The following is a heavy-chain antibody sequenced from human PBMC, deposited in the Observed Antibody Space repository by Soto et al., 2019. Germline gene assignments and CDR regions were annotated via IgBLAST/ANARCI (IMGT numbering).Heavy chain of an antibody. V-gene: IGHV4-59*01. Sequence: QVQLQESGPGLVKPSETLSLTCIVSGGSISSYYWSWIRQPPGKGLEWIGYIYYSGSTNYNPSLKSRVTISVDTSKNQFSLKLSSVTAADTAVYYCARGGYCSGGSCYSGYWGQGTLVTVSS. CDR3: ARGGYCSGGSCYSGY. CDR1: GGSISSYY. J-gene: IGHJ4*02. CDR2: IYYSGST. D-gene: IGHD2-15*01.